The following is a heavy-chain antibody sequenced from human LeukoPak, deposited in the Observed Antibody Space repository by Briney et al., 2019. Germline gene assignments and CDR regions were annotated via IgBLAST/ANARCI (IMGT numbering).Heavy chain of an antibody. CDR2: IRYDGSNK. D-gene: IGHD2-21*01. CDR1: GFTFTSYW. CDR3: AKDIPPKGKALGY. V-gene: IGHV3-30*02. J-gene: IGHJ4*02. Sequence: GGSLRLSCAASGFTFTSYWMHWVRQAPGKGLEWVAFIRYDGSNKYYADSVKGRFTISRDNSKNTLYLQMNSLRAEDTAVYYCAKDIPPKGKALGYWGQGTLVTVSS.